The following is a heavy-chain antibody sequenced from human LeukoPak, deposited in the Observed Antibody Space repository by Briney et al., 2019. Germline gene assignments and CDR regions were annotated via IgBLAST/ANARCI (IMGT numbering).Heavy chain of an antibody. CDR1: GYTFTGYY. V-gene: IGHV1-2*02. Sequence: ASVKVSCKASGYTFTGYYMHWVRQAPGQGLEWMGWINPNSGGTNYAQKFQGRVTMTRDTSISTAYMELSRLGSDDTAVYYCAIMVRGVTYFDYWGQGTLVTVSS. D-gene: IGHD3-10*01. CDR3: AIMVRGVTYFDY. J-gene: IGHJ4*02. CDR2: INPNSGGT.